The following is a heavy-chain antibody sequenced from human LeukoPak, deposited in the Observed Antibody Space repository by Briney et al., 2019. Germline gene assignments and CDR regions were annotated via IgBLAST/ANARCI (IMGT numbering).Heavy chain of an antibody. D-gene: IGHD5-18*01. J-gene: IGHJ3*02. V-gene: IGHV3-74*01. Sequence: GGSLRLSCAASGFTFSGYCMHWVRQAPGKGLVWVSRITSDRSSTSYADSVKGRFTISRDSAKNTLYLQMNSLRAEDTAVCYCVRDGYSYGFMLAFDIWGLGTRVTVSS. CDR3: VRDGYSYGFMLAFDI. CDR2: ITSDRSST. CDR1: GFTFSGYC.